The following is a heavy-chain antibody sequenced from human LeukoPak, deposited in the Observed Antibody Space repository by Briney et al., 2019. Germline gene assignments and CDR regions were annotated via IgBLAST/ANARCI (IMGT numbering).Heavy chain of an antibody. D-gene: IGHD6-19*01. V-gene: IGHV5-51*01. CDR1: GYSFTNYW. Sequence: GESLKISCKGSGYSFTNYWIGWVRQMPGKGLEWMGIIYPGDSDTRYSPSFQGQVTISADKSISFAYLQWSSLKASDTAMYYCARRIAVAGSDALDIWGQGTMVTVSS. J-gene: IGHJ3*02. CDR3: ARRIAVAGSDALDI. CDR2: IYPGDSDT.